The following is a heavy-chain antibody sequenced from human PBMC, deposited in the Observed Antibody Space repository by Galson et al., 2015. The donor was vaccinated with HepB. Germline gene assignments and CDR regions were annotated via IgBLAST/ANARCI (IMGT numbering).Heavy chain of an antibody. V-gene: IGHV4-59*01. CDR2: VYYTGST. D-gene: IGHD3-22*01. Sequence: GLEWIGYVYYTGSTNYNPSLRSRVSISVDTSKNQFSLKLSSVTAADTAVYYCTRGGNTSGFFQGPYFDYWGQGTLVTVSS. J-gene: IGHJ4*02. CDR3: TRGGNTSGFFQGPYFDY.